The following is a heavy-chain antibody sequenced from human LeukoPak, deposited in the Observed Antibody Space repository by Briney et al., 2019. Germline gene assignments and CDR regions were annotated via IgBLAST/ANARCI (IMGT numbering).Heavy chain of an antibody. CDR1: GGSISSSSYY. CDR2: IYYSGST. CDR3: ARHRGCSGGTCYRYFDY. V-gene: IGHV4-39*01. Sequence: SETLSLTCTVSGGSISSSSYYWGWIRQPPGKGLEWIGSIYYSGSTYYNPSLKSRATISVDTSTNQFSLKLTSVTAADTAVYYCARHRGCSGGTCYRYFDYWGQGTLVTVSS. D-gene: IGHD2-15*01. J-gene: IGHJ4*02.